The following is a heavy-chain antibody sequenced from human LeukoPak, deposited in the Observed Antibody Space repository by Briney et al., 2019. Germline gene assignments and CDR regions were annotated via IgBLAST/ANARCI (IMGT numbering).Heavy chain of an antibody. V-gene: IGHV1-18*01. CDR1: GYTFTSYG. Sequence: ASVKVSCKASGYTFTSYGISWVRQAPGQGLEWMGWISAYNGNTNYAQKLQGRVTMTTDTSTSTAYMELRSLRSDDTAVHYCARDRYYDILTGYYATIGGDYWGQGTLVTVSS. J-gene: IGHJ4*02. CDR3: ARDRYYDILTGYYATIGGDY. CDR2: ISAYNGNT. D-gene: IGHD3-9*01.